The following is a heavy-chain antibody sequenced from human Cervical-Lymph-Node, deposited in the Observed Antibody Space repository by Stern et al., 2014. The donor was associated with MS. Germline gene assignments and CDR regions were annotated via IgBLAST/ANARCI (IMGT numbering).Heavy chain of an antibody. D-gene: IGHD2/OR15-2a*01. J-gene: IGHJ5*02. Sequence: QVQLVQSGAEVKKPGASVKVSCKASGYTFTSYGIAWVRQAPGQGLEWMGWIAAYNGDTNSAQKFQGRVTMTIEESTGTAYMELRSLRSDDTAVYYCARVGNRPPSPYWFAPWGQGTLVIVSS. CDR1: GYTFTSYG. V-gene: IGHV1-18*04. CDR3: ARVGNRPPSPYWFAP. CDR2: IAAYNGDT.